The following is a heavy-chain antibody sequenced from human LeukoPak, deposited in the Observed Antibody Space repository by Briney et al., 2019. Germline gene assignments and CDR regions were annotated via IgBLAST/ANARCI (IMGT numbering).Heavy chain of an antibody. J-gene: IGHJ4*02. CDR3: AREVYSSGSYGY. Sequence: GGSLRLSCAASGFTFSSYSMNWVRQAPGKGLEWVSSISSSSSYIYYADSVKGRFTISRDNAKNSLYLQMNSLRAEDAAVYYCAREVYSSGSYGYWGQGTLVTVSS. D-gene: IGHD3-22*01. V-gene: IGHV3-21*01. CDR2: ISSSSSYI. CDR1: GFTFSSYS.